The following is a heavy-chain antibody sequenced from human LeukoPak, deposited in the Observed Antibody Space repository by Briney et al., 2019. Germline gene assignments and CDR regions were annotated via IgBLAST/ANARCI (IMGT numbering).Heavy chain of an antibody. D-gene: IGHD4-23*01. J-gene: IGHJ4*02. CDR1: GFIFSSYW. CDR3: ATSRWRAQGDFDY. Sequence: GGSLRLSCAASGFIFSSYWMSWVRQAPGKGLEWVANIKQDGNEKYCVDSVKGRFTISRGNAKNSLYLQMNSLRAEDTAVYYCATSRWRAQGDFDYWGQGTLVTVSS. CDR2: IKQDGNEK. V-gene: IGHV3-7*01.